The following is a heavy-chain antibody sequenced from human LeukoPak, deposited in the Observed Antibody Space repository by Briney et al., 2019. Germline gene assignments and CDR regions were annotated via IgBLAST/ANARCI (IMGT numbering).Heavy chain of an antibody. Sequence: ASVKVSCKVSGYTLTELSMHWVRQAPGKGLEWMGGFDPEDGETICAQKFQGRVTMTRDTSISTAYMELSRLRSDDTAVYYCATRALELTDGAGAFDIWGQGTMVTVSS. CDR1: GYTLTELS. D-gene: IGHD1-7*01. CDR2: FDPEDGET. V-gene: IGHV1-24*01. J-gene: IGHJ3*02. CDR3: ATRALELTDGAGAFDI.